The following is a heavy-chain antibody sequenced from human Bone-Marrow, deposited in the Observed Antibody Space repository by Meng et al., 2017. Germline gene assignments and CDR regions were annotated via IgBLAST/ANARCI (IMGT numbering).Heavy chain of an antibody. CDR3: ARGIAAAYDY. CDR1: GFTFGDYA. V-gene: IGHV3-48*03. D-gene: IGHD6-13*01. Sequence: GESLKISCTASGFTFGDYAMNWVRQAPGKGLEWVSYISSSCSTIYYADSVKGRFTISRDNAKNSLYLQMNSLRAEDTAVYYCARGIAAAYDYWGQGTLVTVSS. J-gene: IGHJ4*02. CDR2: ISSSCSTI.